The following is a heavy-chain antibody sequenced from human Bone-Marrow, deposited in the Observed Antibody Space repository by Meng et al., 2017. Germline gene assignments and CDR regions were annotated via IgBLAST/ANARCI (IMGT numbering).Heavy chain of an antibody. V-gene: IGHV1-18*01. D-gene: IGHD2-21*01. CDR2: ISAYNGNT. Sequence: ASVKVSCKASGYTFTSYGISWVRQAPGQGLEWMGWISAYNGNTNYAQKLQGRVTMTTDTSTSTAYMELRSLRSDDTAVYYCARDVPSILWGYYFDYWGQGTLVTVSS. J-gene: IGHJ4*02. CDR1: GYTFTSYG. CDR3: ARDVPSILWGYYFDY.